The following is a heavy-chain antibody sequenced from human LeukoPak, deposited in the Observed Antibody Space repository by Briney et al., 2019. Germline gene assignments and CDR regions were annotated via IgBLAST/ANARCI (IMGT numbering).Heavy chain of an antibody. CDR2: INQDGSEE. V-gene: IGHV3-7*01. CDR3: SNGIYSSSY. J-gene: IGHJ4*02. D-gene: IGHD6-6*01. Sequence: XGLDWVSNINQDGSEEYYVASVRGPFTISRDNAKNSLYLQMNSLRAEDTAMYYCSNGIYSSSYWGQGTLVTVSS.